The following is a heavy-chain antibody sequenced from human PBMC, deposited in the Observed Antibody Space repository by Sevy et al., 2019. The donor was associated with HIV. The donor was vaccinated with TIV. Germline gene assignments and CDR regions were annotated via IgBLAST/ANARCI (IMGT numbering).Heavy chain of an antibody. CDR1: GFTFSDYY. D-gene: IGHD6-19*01. CDR2: IGNKPNIYTT. J-gene: IGHJ4*02. CDR3: ARVTAVADLYFDY. V-gene: IGHV3-72*01. Sequence: GGSLRLSCATSGFTFSDYYMDWVRQAPGKGLEWVGRIGNKPNIYTTEYAASVKGRFNISRDDSKNSLYLQMNSLKTEDTAVYYCARVTAVADLYFDYWGQGTLVTVSS.